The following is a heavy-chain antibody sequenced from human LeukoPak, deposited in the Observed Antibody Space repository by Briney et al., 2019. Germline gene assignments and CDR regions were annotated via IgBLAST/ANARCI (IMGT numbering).Heavy chain of an antibody. V-gene: IGHV3-30*02. Sequence: GGSLRLSCAASGFTFSSYGMHWVRQAPGKGLEWVGFIRYDGSNKYYADSVKGRFTISRDNSKNTLYLQMNSLRAGAPALYYCGKDLSHWYYFDYWGQGTLVTVSS. J-gene: IGHJ4*02. CDR1: GFTFSSYG. D-gene: IGHD2-8*02. CDR2: IRYDGSNK. CDR3: GKDLSHWYYFDY.